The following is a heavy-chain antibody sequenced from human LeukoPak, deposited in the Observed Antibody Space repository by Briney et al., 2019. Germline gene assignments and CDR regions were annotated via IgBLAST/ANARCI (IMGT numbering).Heavy chain of an antibody. CDR3: ARGLDSSGYYPDY. D-gene: IGHD3-22*01. Sequence: SETLSPTCTVSGGSISSGGYYWSWIRQHPGKGLEWIGYIYYSGSTYYNPSLKGRVTISVDTSKNQFSLKLSSVTAADTAVYYCARGLDSSGYYPDYWGQGTLVTVSS. V-gene: IGHV4-31*03. J-gene: IGHJ4*02. CDR1: GGSISSGGYY. CDR2: IYYSGST.